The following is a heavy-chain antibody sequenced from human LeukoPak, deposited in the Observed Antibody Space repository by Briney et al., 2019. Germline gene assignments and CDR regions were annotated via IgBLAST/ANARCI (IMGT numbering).Heavy chain of an antibody. CDR1: GFTFSSYA. J-gene: IGHJ4*02. Sequence: GGSLRLSCAASGFTFSSYAMHWVRQAPGKGLEYVSAISSNGGSTYYANSVKGRFTISRDNSKNTLYLQMGSLRAEDMAVYYCARGASFVEYYFDYWGQGTLVTVSS. V-gene: IGHV3-64*01. CDR3: ARGASFVEYYFDY. CDR2: ISSNGGST.